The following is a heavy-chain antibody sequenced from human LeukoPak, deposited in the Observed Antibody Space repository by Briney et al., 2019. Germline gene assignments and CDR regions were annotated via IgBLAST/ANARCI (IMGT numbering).Heavy chain of an antibody. CDR1: GFTVSRNY. V-gene: IGHV3-20*04. D-gene: IGHD6-13*01. J-gene: IGHJ4*02. CDR3: ARDREQQLAYYFDY. Sequence: GGSLRLSCAASGFTVSRNYMSWIRQAPGKGLEWVSGINWNGGSTGYADSVKGRFTISRDNAKNSLYLQMNSLRAEDTALYYCARDREQQLAYYFDYWGQGTLVTVSS. CDR2: INWNGGST.